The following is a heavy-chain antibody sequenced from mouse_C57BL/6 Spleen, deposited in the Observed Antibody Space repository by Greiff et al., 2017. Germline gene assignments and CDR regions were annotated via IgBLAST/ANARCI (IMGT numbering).Heavy chain of an antibody. CDR1: GFTFSSYA. Sequence: EVKVVESGEGLVKPGGSLKLSCAASGFTFSSYAMSWVRQTPEKRLEWVAYISSGGDYIYYADTVKGRFTISRDNARNTLYLQMSSLKSEDTAMYYCTREGITTVVASDYAMDYWGQGTSVTVSS. J-gene: IGHJ4*01. D-gene: IGHD1-1*01. CDR3: TREGITTVVASDYAMDY. V-gene: IGHV5-9-1*02. CDR2: ISSGGDYI.